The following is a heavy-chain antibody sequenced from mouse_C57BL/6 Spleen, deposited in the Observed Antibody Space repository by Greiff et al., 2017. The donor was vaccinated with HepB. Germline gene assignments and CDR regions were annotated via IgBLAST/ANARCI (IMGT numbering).Heavy chain of an antibody. Sequence: QVQLQQSGPGLVQPSQSLSITCTVSGFSFTSYGVHWVRQSPGKGLEWLGVIWSGGSTDYYAAFISRLSISKDNSKIQVFFKMNSLQADDTAIYYCARSVLLGAMDYWGQGTSVTVSS. CDR1: GFSFTSYG. CDR3: ARSVLLGAMDY. J-gene: IGHJ4*01. CDR2: IWSGGST. V-gene: IGHV2-2*01. D-gene: IGHD2-1*01.